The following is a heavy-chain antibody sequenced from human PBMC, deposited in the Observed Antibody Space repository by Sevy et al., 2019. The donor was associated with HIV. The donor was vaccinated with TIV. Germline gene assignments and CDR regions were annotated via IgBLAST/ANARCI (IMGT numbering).Heavy chain of an antibody. Sequence: GGSLRLSCAASGFTVSNYGMSWVRQAPGKGLEWVSGISKSGDRTYYGDSVKGRFTISRDNSKNTLSLQMNSLRAEDTAIYYCAKDSGWDHVSWCQGTLVTVSS. V-gene: IGHV3-23*01. CDR1: GFTVSNYG. J-gene: IGHJ1*01. D-gene: IGHD6-19*01. CDR2: ISKSGDRT. CDR3: AKDSGWDHVS.